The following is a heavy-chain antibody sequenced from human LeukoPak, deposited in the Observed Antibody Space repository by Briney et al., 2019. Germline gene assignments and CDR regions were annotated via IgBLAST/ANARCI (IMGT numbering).Heavy chain of an antibody. Sequence: PGGSLRLSCAASGFTVSSDYMSWVRQAPGKGLEWVSGIYSGGSTYYADSVKGRFTISRDNSKNTLYLQMNSLRAEDTAVYYCARVAMVRGVPLGYFDLWGRGTLVTVSS. CDR1: GFTVSSDY. D-gene: IGHD3-10*01. CDR2: IYSGGST. J-gene: IGHJ2*01. V-gene: IGHV3-53*01. CDR3: ARVAMVRGVPLGYFDL.